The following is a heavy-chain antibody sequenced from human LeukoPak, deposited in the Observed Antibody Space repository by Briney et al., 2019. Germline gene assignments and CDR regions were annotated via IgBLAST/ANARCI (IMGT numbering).Heavy chain of an antibody. CDR1: GYTFTGYY. D-gene: IGHD3-3*01. Sequence: ASVKVSCKTSGYTFTGYYMHWVRQAPGQGLEWMGWMNPNSGNTGYAQKFQGRVTITRNTSISTAYMELSSLRSEDTAVYYCARGSGTYYDFWSGYYFFDYWGQGTLVTVSS. J-gene: IGHJ4*02. V-gene: IGHV1-8*03. CDR2: MNPNSGNT. CDR3: ARGSGTYYDFWSGYYFFDY.